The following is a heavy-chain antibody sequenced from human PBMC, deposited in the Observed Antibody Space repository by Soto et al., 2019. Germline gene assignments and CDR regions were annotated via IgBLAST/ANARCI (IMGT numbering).Heavy chain of an antibody. D-gene: IGHD6-13*01. CDR1: GFTFSSYS. CDR2: ISSSSSYI. CDR3: AREADLSSPETPYYYYGMDV. V-gene: IGHV3-21*01. Sequence: EVQLVESGGGLVKPGGSLRLSCAASGFTFSSYSMNWVRQAPGKGLEWVSSISSSSSYIYYADSVKGRFTISRDNAKNSLYLQMNSLRAEDTAVYYCAREADLSSPETPYYYYGMDVWGQGTKVTVSS. J-gene: IGHJ6*02.